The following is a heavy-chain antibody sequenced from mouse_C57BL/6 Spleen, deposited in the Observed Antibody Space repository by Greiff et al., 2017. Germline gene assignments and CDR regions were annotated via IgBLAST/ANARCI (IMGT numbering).Heavy chain of an antibody. J-gene: IGHJ4*01. CDR3: THYYGSSRSYAMDY. Sequence: QVQLQQSGAELVRPGASVTLSCKASGYTFTDYEMHWVKQTPVHGLEWIGAIDPETGGTAYNQKFKGKAILTADKSSSTAYMELRSLTSEDSAVYYCTHYYGSSRSYAMDYWGQGTSVTVSS. V-gene: IGHV1-15*01. D-gene: IGHD1-1*01. CDR1: GYTFTDYE. CDR2: IDPETGGT.